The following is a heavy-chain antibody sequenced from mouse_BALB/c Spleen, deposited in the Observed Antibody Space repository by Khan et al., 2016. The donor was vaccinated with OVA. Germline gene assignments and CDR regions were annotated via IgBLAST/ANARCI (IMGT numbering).Heavy chain of an antibody. CDR3: ARAYYRYDGYYAMDY. CDR2: IWGGGGT. Sequence: QVQLKQSGPGLVAPSQSLSITCTVSGFSLSRYNIHWVRQPPGKGLEWLGMIWGGGGTDYNSTLKSRLSIRKDNSKSQVFLKMNSLQTDDTAMYYCARAYYRYDGYYAMDYWGQAAPVTVSS. D-gene: IGHD2-14*01. V-gene: IGHV2-6-4*01. J-gene: IGHJ4*01. CDR1: GFSLSRYN.